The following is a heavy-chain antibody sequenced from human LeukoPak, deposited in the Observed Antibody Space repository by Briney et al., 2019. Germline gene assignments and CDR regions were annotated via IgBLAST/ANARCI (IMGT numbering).Heavy chain of an antibody. D-gene: IGHD4-23*01. Sequence: SETLSLTCTVSGGSINSGGYYWSWIRQHPGKGLEWIGYIYYSGSANYNPSLKSRVTISVDTSKNQFSLKLISVTAADTAVYYCARDQYGGNSFGYYYFGMDVWGQGTTVTVSS. CDR3: ARDQYGGNSFGYYYFGMDV. V-gene: IGHV4-31*03. CDR2: IYYSGSA. CDR1: GGSINSGGYY. J-gene: IGHJ6*02.